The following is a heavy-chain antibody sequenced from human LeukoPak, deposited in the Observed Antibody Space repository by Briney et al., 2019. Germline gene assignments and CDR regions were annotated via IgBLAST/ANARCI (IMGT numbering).Heavy chain of an antibody. V-gene: IGHV4-61*02. CDR1: GGSISSGAYY. CDR2: IYTTGTT. Sequence: SQTLSLTCTVSGGSISSGAYYWSWIRQPAGKGLEWIGRIYTTGTTNYNPSLKSRVTISVDASKNQFSLKLSSLTAADTAVYYCARDPRYSSRFHNYYMDVRGEGTTVTVSS. J-gene: IGHJ6*03. CDR3: ARDPRYSSRFHNYYMDV. D-gene: IGHD6-13*01.